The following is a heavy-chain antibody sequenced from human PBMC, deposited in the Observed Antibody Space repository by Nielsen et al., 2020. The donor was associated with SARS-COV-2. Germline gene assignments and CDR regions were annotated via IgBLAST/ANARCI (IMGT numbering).Heavy chain of an antibody. V-gene: IGHV3-30-3*01. D-gene: IGHD4-11*01. CDR1: GFTFSDYA. CDR2: ISYDGNNK. Sequence: GGSLRLSCAASGFTFSDYAMHWVRRPPGKGLEWVAFISYDGNNKYYADSVKGRFTISRGTAKNSLFMQMNSLRAEDTAVYYCARDANSNSIRYWFDSWGQGSLVTVSS. CDR3: ARDANSNSIRYWFDS. J-gene: IGHJ5*01.